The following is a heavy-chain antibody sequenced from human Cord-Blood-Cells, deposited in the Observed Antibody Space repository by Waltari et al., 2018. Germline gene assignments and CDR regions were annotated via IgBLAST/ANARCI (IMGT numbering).Heavy chain of an antibody. V-gene: IGHV3-33*01. CDR1: GFPFSSYG. D-gene: IGHD1-26*01. CDR2: IWYDGSNK. Sequence: QVQLVGSGGGVVQPGRSLRLSCAASGFPFSSYGMHWVRQAPGKGLEWVAVIWYDGSNKYYADSVKGRFTISRDNSKNTLYLQMNSLRAEDTAVYYCARLVGATDYWGQGTLVTVSS. CDR3: ARLVGATDY. J-gene: IGHJ4*02.